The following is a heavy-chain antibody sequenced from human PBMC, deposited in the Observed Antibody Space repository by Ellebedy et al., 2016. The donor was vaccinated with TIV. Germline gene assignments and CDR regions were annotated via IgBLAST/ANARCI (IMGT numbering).Heavy chain of an antibody. CDR3: ARAFLVGDYHPFDY. V-gene: IGHV3-13*01. CDR1: GFTFSSYD. J-gene: IGHJ4*02. Sequence: GESLKISCAASGFTFSSYDMHWVRQATGKGLEWVPAIGTAGDTYYPGSVKGRFTISRENAKNSLYLQMNSLRAEDTAVYYCARAFLVGDYHPFDYWGQGTLVTVSS. CDR2: IGTAGDT. D-gene: IGHD4-17*01.